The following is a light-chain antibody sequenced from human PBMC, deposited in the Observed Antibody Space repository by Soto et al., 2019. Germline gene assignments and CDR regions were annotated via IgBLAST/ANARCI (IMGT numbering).Light chain of an antibody. Sequence: DIQMTQSPSTLSASVGDRVTITCRASQNINNWLAWYQQKPGKAPNLLIYEASNLESGVPSRFGDSRSGTEFTLTISSLQPEDFATYYCQQYNTYSWTFGQGTKVEIK. CDR3: QQYNTYSWT. CDR1: QNINNW. CDR2: EAS. J-gene: IGKJ1*01. V-gene: IGKV1-5*03.